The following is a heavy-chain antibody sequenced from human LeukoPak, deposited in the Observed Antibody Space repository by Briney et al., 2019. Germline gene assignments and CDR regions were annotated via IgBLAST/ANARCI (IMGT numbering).Heavy chain of an antibody. Sequence: GGSLRLSCAASGLTFSTYAMSWVRQAPGKGLEWVGRSKTQTDGVRTDYAAPVKGRFTISRDDSKNTLYLQMNSLKTEDTAVYYCTTDLLVGATRVDHWGQGTLVTVSS. D-gene: IGHD1-26*01. CDR2: SKTQTDGVRT. V-gene: IGHV3-15*01. J-gene: IGHJ4*02. CDR3: TTDLLVGATRVDH. CDR1: GLTFSTYA.